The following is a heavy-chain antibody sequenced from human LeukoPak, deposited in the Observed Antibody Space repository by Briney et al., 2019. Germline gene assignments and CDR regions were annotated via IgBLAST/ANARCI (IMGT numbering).Heavy chain of an antibody. CDR3: ARARDWAGYSYGFYY. Sequence: ASVKVSCKASGGTFSSYAISWVRQAPGQGLEWMGGIIPIFGTANYAQKFQGRVTITADEPTSTAYMELSSLRSEDTAVYYCARARDWAGYSYGFYYWGQGTLVTVSS. CDR1: GGTFSSYA. CDR2: IIPIFGTA. D-gene: IGHD5-18*01. V-gene: IGHV1-69*13. J-gene: IGHJ4*02.